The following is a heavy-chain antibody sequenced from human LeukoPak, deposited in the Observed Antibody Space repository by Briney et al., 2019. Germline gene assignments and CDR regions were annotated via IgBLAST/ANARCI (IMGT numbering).Heavy chain of an antibody. D-gene: IGHD3-9*01. J-gene: IGHJ6*04. CDR1: GFTFNNYA. CDR3: AKSLRYFYGVDV. Sequence: GGSLTLSCAASGFTFNNYAMTWVRQAPGKGLEWVSAIDARGDDTFYAGFVRGRFTVSRDNVKNMVHLQMNSLRAEDSAFYYCAKSLRYFYGVDVWGRGTTVTVSS. CDR2: IDARGDDT. V-gene: IGHV3-23*01.